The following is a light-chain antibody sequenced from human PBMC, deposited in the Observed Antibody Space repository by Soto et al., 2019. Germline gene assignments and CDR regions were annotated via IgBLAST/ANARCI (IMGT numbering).Light chain of an antibody. J-gene: IGKJ4*01. V-gene: IGKV3-15*01. CDR3: QHYNKWPLT. CDR1: QSVAGN. CDR2: GAF. Sequence: EIVMTQSPATLSVSPGEGATLSCWASQSVAGNLAWYQQKPGQAPRLLIYGAFTRATGIPATFSGSGSGTEFTLTISSLQSEDFAVYYCQHYNKWPLTFGGGTKVEIK.